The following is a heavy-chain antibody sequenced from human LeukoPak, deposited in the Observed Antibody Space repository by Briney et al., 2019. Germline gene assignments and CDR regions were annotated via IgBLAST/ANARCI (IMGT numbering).Heavy chain of an antibody. Sequence: SETLSLTCTVSGGSISSYYWSWIRQPPGKGLEWIGYIYTSGSINYNPSLKSRVTISVDTSKNQFSLRLSSVTAADTAVYYCARHSTTVSRFDYWGQGTLVTVSS. CDR1: GGSISSYY. V-gene: IGHV4-4*09. CDR2: IYTSGSI. D-gene: IGHD1-1*01. CDR3: ARHSTTVSRFDY. J-gene: IGHJ4*02.